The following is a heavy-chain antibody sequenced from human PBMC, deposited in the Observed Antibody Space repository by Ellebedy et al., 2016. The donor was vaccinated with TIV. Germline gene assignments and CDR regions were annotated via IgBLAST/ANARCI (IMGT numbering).Heavy chain of an antibody. V-gene: IGHV4-39*07. J-gene: IGHJ4*02. CDR1: GGFISGTNYY. CDR2: INHIGST. Sequence: SETLSLTCTVSGGFISGTNYYWSWVRQPPGKGLEWIGEINHIGSTNYNPSLNSRVSISVDTSKNQFSLRLTSVTAADTAIFYCARGLVSGRALDYWGQGTLVTVSS. CDR3: ARGLVSGRALDY. D-gene: IGHD2-15*01.